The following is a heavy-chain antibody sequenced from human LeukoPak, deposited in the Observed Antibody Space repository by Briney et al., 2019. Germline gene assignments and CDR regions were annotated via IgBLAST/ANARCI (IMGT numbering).Heavy chain of an antibody. Sequence: GGSLRLSCAASGFTFSSYWMSWVRQAPGKGLEWVANIKQDGSEKYYVDSVKGRFTISRDNAKNSLYLQMNSLRAEDTAVYCCAIDGRYSSGTFDYWGQGTLVTVSS. CDR1: GFTFSSYW. J-gene: IGHJ4*02. D-gene: IGHD6-19*01. CDR2: IKQDGSEK. V-gene: IGHV3-7*01. CDR3: AIDGRYSSGTFDY.